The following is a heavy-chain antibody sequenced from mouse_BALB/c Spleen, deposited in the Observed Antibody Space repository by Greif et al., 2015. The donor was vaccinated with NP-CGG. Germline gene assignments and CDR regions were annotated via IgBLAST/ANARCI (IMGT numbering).Heavy chain of an antibody. CDR3: TNYGNFLAWFAY. CDR1: GYTFTSYW. J-gene: IGHJ3*01. CDR2: IYPGNSDT. V-gene: IGHV1-5*01. D-gene: IGHD2-1*01. Sequence: SGTVLARPGASVKMSCKASGYTFTSYWMHWVKQRPGQGLEWIGAIYPGNSDTSYNQKFKGKAKLTAVTSTSTAYMELSSLTNEDSAVYYCTNYGNFLAWFAYWGQGTLVTVSA.